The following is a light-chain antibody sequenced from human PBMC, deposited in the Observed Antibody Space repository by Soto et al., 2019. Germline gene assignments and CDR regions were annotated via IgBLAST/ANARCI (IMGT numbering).Light chain of an antibody. Sequence: QSVLTQPHSASGSPGQSVTISCTGSSSDVGGHNHVSWYQQHPGKAPKLMIYEVSKRPSGVPDRFSGSKSVNTASLTVSGLQAEDEADYYCSSYAGSMTLIFGGGTKLTVL. V-gene: IGLV2-8*01. CDR1: SSDVGGHNH. CDR2: EVS. CDR3: SSYAGSMTLI. J-gene: IGLJ2*01.